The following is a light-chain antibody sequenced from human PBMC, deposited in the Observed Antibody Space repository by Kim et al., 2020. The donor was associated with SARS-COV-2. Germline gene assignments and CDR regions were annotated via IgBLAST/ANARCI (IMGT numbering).Light chain of an antibody. CDR2: YDD. Sequence: QSVLTQPPSVSEAPRQRVTISCSGSSSNIGNNPVNWYQHLPGKAPELLIYYDDILPSAVSDRFSASKSGTSASLAISGLQSADEADYYCAAWDDSMNGYVFGTGTKVTVL. J-gene: IGLJ1*01. V-gene: IGLV1-36*01. CDR3: AAWDDSMNGYV. CDR1: SSNIGNNP.